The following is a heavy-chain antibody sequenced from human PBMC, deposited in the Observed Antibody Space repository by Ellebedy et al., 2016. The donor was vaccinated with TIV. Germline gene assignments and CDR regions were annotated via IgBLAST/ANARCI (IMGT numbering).Heavy chain of an antibody. Sequence: SVKVSXXASGGTFSSYAISWVRQAPGQGLEWMGGIIPIFGTANYAQKFQGRVTITADESTSTAYMELSSLRSEDTAVYYCARGLRLRLGELSDDDAFDIWGQGTMVTVSS. D-gene: IGHD3-16*02. J-gene: IGHJ3*02. CDR1: GGTFSSYA. V-gene: IGHV1-69*13. CDR2: IIPIFGTA. CDR3: ARGLRLRLGELSDDDAFDI.